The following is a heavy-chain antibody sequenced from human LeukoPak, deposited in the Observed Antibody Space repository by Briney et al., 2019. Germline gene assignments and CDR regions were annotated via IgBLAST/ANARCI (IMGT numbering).Heavy chain of an antibody. J-gene: IGHJ4*02. D-gene: IGHD6-19*01. Sequence: SETLSLTCTVSGGFISTYYWSWMRQPPGKGLEWIGYIYYSGNTNYNLSLKSRVTMSVDTSKNQFSLKLSSVTAADTAVYYCARVGNGCLDYWGQGTLVTVSS. V-gene: IGHV4-59*01. CDR1: GGFISTYY. CDR3: ARVGNGCLDY. CDR2: IYYSGNT.